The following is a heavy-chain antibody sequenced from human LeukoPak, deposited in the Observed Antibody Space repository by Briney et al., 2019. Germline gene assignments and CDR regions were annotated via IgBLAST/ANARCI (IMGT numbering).Heavy chain of an antibody. CDR2: INHSGST. Sequence: SETLSLTCAVYGGSFSGYYWSWIRQPPGKGLEWIGEINHSGSTNYNPSPKSRVTISVDTSKNQFSLKLSSVTAADTAVYYCALGRAYYYDSSGYYFDYWGQGTLVTVSS. D-gene: IGHD3-22*01. CDR3: ALGRAYYYDSSGYYFDY. V-gene: IGHV4-34*01. CDR1: GGSFSGYY. J-gene: IGHJ4*02.